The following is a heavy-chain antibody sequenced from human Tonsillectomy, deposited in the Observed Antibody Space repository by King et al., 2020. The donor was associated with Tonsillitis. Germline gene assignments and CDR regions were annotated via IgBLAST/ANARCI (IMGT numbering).Heavy chain of an antibody. Sequence: VQLVESGGGLVKPGGSLRLSCAASGFTFRNYDMAWVRQGPGKGLEGVSSITANSKYIYYAASVKGRFTISRDNARTSLYLDMDILSAEDTAVYYCTKDKGADYYDSGRGAFDIWGQGTTVPVSS. CDR2: ITANSKYI. CDR3: TKDKGADYYDSGRGAFDI. V-gene: IGHV3-21*01. CDR1: GFTFRNYD. D-gene: IGHD3-22*01. J-gene: IGHJ3*02.